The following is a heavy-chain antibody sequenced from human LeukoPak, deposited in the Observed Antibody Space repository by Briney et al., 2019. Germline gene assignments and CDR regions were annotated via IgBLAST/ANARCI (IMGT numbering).Heavy chain of an antibody. J-gene: IGHJ5*02. Sequence: ASVKVSCKASGYTFTSYDINWVRQTTGQGLEWMGWMNPNSGNTGYAQEFQGRVTMTRTTSMSTAYMELNSLRSEDTAVYYCARGHWNGYNYNWFDPWDQGTLVTVSS. D-gene: IGHD3-3*01. CDR3: ARGHWNGYNYNWFDP. CDR1: GYTFTSYD. CDR2: MNPNSGNT. V-gene: IGHV1-8*01.